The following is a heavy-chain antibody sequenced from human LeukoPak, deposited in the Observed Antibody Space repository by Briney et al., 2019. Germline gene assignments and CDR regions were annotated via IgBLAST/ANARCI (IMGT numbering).Heavy chain of an antibody. V-gene: IGHV5-51*01. CDR2: IYPGDSDT. CDR3: ARVVPATYYYYGMDV. J-gene: IGHJ6*02. CDR1: GYSFTSYW. Sequence: GESLKISCKGSGYSFTSYWIGWVRQMPGKGLEWMGIIYPGDSDTRYSPSFQGQVTISADKSISTAYLQWSSLKASDTAMYYCARVVPATYYYYGMDVWGQGTTVTVSS. D-gene: IGHD2-2*01.